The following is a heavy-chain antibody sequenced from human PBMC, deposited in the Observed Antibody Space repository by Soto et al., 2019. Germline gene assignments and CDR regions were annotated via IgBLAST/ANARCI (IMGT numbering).Heavy chain of an antibody. V-gene: IGHV4-34*01. Sequence: QVQLQQWGAGLLKPSETLSLTCAVYGGSFSGYYWSWIRQPPGKGLEWIGEINDSGSTKYNPPLMSRGAISVDTSKNQLSLILSSVAAADTAVYYCAGGRGIFGEVTPFDYWGQGTLVTVSS. CDR2: INDSGST. CDR1: GGSFSGYY. CDR3: AGGRGIFGEVTPFDY. D-gene: IGHD3-3*01. J-gene: IGHJ4*02.